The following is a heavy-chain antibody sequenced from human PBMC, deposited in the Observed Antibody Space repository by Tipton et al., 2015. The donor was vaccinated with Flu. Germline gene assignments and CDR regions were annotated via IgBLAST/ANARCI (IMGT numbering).Heavy chain of an antibody. CDR3: STLTGDDN. Sequence: SLRLSCKTTGLTYSSYWKHCVRQAPGTWLVWLSCISSSGSTISYADSVRGRFTISKDNAKNSLYLQLNSLRAEDTAVYYCSTLTGDDNWGPRDLATASS. J-gene: IGHJ4*01. V-gene: IGHV3-48*03. D-gene: IGHD7-27*01. CDR1: GLTYSSYW. CDR2: ISSSGSTI.